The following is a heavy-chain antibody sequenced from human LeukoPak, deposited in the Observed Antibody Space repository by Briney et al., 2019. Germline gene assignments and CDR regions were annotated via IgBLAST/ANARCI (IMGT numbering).Heavy chain of an antibody. J-gene: IGHJ4*02. CDR2: ISSSSSNI. Sequence: PGGSLRLSCAASGFTFSSYSMNWVRQAPGKGLEWVSSISSSSSNIYYADSVKGRFTISRDNSKNTLYLQMNSLRAEDTAVYYCAKGPPGDQLQYWGQGTLVTVSS. CDR1: GFTFSSYS. V-gene: IGHV3-21*01. D-gene: IGHD2-2*01. CDR3: AKGPPGDQLQY.